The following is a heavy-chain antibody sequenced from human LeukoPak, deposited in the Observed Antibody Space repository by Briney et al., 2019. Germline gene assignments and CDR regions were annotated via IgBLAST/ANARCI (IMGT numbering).Heavy chain of an antibody. CDR3: AKSVDYSNHGVDY. CDR1: GFTFSSYA. D-gene: IGHD4-11*01. V-gene: IGHV3-23*01. CDR2: ISGSGGGT. J-gene: IGHJ4*02. Sequence: PGGSLRLSCAASGFTFSSYAMSWVRQAPGKGLEWVSGISGSGGGTYYADSVKGRFTISRDNSKNTLFLQMNSLRADDTAVYYCAKSVDYSNHGVDYWGQGTLVTVSS.